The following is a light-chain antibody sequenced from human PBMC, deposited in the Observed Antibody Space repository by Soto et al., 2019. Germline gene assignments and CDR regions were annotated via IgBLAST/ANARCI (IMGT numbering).Light chain of an antibody. J-gene: IGKJ1*01. Sequence: DVQVTQTQPSQSTSVGTRAKITHRASQSISSYLNWYQQKPGKAPKLLIYAASSLQSGVPSRFSGSGSGTDFTLTISSLQPEDFATYYCQQSYSTPWTFGQGAMV. CDR2: AAS. CDR1: QSISSY. V-gene: IGKV1-39*01. CDR3: QQSYSTPWT.